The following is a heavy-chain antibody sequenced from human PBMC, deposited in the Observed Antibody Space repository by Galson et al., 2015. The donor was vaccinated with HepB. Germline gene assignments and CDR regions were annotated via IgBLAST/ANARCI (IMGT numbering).Heavy chain of an antibody. J-gene: IGHJ4*02. CDR1: GFTFSGYW. CDR3: ARFAGGGYSTSWYRSGFDY. CDR2: IKEDESEK. D-gene: IGHD6-13*01. Sequence: SLRLSCAAAGFTFSGYWMTWVRQAPGKGLEWVANIKEDESEKYYVDSVKGRFTISRDNAKNSLYLQLNSLRAEDTAVCFCARFAGGGYSTSWYRSGFDYWGQGTLVIVSS. V-gene: IGHV3-7*05.